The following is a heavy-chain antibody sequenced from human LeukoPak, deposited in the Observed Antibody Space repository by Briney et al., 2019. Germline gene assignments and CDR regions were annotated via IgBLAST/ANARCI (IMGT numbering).Heavy chain of an antibody. Sequence: PGGSLRLSCAASGFTFSSYATSWVRQAPGKGLEWVSAISGSGGSTYYADSVKGRFSISRDNSKNTLYLQLNSLRAEDTAVYYCAKEKAGYCSSTSCFDGYDYWGQGTLVTVSS. J-gene: IGHJ4*02. CDR2: ISGSGGST. CDR1: GFTFSSYA. CDR3: AKEKAGYCSSTSCFDGYDY. V-gene: IGHV3-23*01. D-gene: IGHD2-2*01.